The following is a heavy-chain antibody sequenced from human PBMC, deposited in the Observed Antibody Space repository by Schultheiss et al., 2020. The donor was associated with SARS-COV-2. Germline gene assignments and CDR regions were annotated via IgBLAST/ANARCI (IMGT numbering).Heavy chain of an antibody. CDR1: GGSISSGGYY. CDR3: AREGGDYEIMRVGDYGMDV. V-gene: IGHV4-31*03. D-gene: IGHD3-9*01. CDR2: IYYSGST. Sequence: SETLSLTCTVSGGSISSGGYYWSWIPQHPGKGLEWIGYIYYSGSTYYNPSLKSRVTISADTSDNQFSLRLTSVTAADTAVYYSAREGGDYEIMRVGDYGMDVWGQGTTVTVSS. J-gene: IGHJ6*02.